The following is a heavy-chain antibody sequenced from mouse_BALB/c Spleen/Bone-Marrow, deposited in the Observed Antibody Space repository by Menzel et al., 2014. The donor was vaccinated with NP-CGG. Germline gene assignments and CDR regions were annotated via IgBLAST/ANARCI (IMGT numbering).Heavy chain of an antibody. D-gene: IGHD2-3*01. CDR1: GYTFSRYW. J-gene: IGHJ1*01. Sequence: VQLQQSGAELMKPGASVKISCKATGYTFSRYWIEWVKQRPGHGLEWIGEILPGSGSTNYNEKFKGKATFTADTSSNTAYMQLSSLTSEDSAAYYCARWDGYWYFDVWGAGTTVTVSS. CDR2: ILPGSGST. CDR3: ARWDGYWYFDV. V-gene: IGHV1-9*01.